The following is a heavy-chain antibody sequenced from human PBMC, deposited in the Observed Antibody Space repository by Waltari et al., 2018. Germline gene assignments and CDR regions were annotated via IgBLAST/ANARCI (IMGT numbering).Heavy chain of an antibody. CDR2: INHSGST. CDR3: ARRRWIQLWIYSNYFDY. D-gene: IGHD5-18*01. V-gene: IGHV4-34*01. J-gene: IGHJ4*02. Sequence: QVQLQQWGAGLLKPSETLSLTCAVYGGSFSGYYWSWIRQPPGKGLEWIGEINHSGSTNYNPSLKSRVTISVDTSKNQFSLKLSSVTAADTAVYYCARRRWIQLWIYSNYFDYWGQGTLVTVSS. CDR1: GGSFSGYY.